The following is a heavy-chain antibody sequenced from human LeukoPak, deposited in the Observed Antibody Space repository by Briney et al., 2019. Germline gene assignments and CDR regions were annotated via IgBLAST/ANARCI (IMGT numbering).Heavy chain of an antibody. CDR2: ISGSGGST. V-gene: IGHV3-23*01. CDR1: GFTFSNCA. CDR3: AKEIQLWLTPFDY. J-gene: IGHJ4*02. Sequence: GGSLRLTCAASGFTFSNCAMSWVRQAPGEGLEWVSRISGSGGSTYYADSVKGRFTISRDTSKNTLSLQMNSLRAEDTAVYYCAKEIQLWLTPFDYWGQGTLVTVSS. D-gene: IGHD5-18*01.